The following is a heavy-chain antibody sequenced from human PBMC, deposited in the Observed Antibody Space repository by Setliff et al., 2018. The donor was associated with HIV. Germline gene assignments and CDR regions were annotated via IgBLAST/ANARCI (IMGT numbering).Heavy chain of an antibody. J-gene: IGHJ4*01. CDR3: AKDGISGGAYPPYYFDY. D-gene: IGHD2-15*01. CDR2: TKFDGSES. CDR1: GLTFNRYW. V-gene: IGHV3-7*03. Sequence: GGSLRLSCVASGLTFNRYWMSWVRQVPGKGLEWVSNTKFDGSESYYVDSVKGRFIASTDNAKNSLYLLMNGLRVEDTAVYYCAKDGISGGAYPPYYFDYWGHGTLVTVSS.